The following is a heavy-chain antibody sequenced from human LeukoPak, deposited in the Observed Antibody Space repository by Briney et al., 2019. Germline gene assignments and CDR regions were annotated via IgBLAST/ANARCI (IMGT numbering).Heavy chain of an antibody. CDR3: AREKYDSSGKYYFDY. Sequence: SETLSLTCAVSGGSISSGGYSWSWIRQPPGKGLEWIGYIYHSGSTYYNPSLRSRVTISVDRSKNQFSLKLSSVTAADTAVYYCAREKYDSSGKYYFDYWGQGTLVTVSS. J-gene: IGHJ4*02. CDR2: IYHSGST. D-gene: IGHD3-22*01. V-gene: IGHV4-30-2*01. CDR1: GGSISSGGYS.